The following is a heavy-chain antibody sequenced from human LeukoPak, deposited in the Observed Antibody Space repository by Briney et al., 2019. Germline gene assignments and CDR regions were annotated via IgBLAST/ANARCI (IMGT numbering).Heavy chain of an antibody. D-gene: IGHD4-17*01. CDR2: INKNGGT. Sequence: SETLSLTCTVSSDSISSGDYYWSWIRQPAGKGLEFIGYINKNGGTYYNPPLKGRVSISIDTSKNQFSLKLTSVTAADTAVYFCAREHKSYGDYPYYFDSWGQGTLVTVSS. CDR3: AREHKSYGDYPYYFDS. J-gene: IGHJ4*02. CDR1: SDSISSGDYY. V-gene: IGHV4-30-4*01.